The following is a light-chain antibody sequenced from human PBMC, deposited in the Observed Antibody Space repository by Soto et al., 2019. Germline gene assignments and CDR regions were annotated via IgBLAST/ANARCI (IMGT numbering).Light chain of an antibody. CDR1: SSDVGAYNY. Sequence: QSALTQPASVSGSPGQSITISCTGTSSDVGAYNYVSWYQQHPGKVPKLMIYDVSDRPSGVSNRFSGSKSGNTASLTISGLQAEDEADYCSSFTRSNSYVFGTGTKLTVL. J-gene: IGLJ1*01. CDR2: DVS. CDR3: SSFTRSNSYV. V-gene: IGLV2-14*03.